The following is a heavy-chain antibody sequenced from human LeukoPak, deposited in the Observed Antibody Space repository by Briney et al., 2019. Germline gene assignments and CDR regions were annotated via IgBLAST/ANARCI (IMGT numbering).Heavy chain of an antibody. V-gene: IGHV1-2*02. Sequence: ASVKVSCKASGYTFTGFYVHWMRLAPGQGLEWMGWINPDTGDTNYAQRFQGRVTVTRDTSINTAYMELTRLTSDDTAVFYCAKSDYDSSGFEFFRHWGQGTLVTVSS. J-gene: IGHJ1*01. CDR3: AKSDYDSSGFEFFRH. D-gene: IGHD3-22*01. CDR1: GYTFTGFY. CDR2: INPDTGDT.